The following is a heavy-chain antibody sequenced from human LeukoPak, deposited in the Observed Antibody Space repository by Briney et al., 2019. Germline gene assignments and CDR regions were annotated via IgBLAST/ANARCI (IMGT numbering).Heavy chain of an antibody. CDR3: AKGNEWLRFVFLDY. CDR2: ISGSGGNT. Sequence: GGSLRLSRAASGFTFSSYAMSWVRQAPGKGLEWVSAISGSGGNTYYADSVKGRFTISRDNSKNTLYLQMNSLRAEDTAVYYCAKGNEWLRFVFLDYWGQGTLVTVSS. J-gene: IGHJ4*02. V-gene: IGHV3-23*01. CDR1: GFTFSSYA. D-gene: IGHD5-12*01.